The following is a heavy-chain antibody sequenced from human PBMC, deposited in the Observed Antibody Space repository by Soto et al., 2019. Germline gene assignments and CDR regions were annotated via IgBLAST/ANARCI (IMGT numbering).Heavy chain of an antibody. Sequence: GGSLRLSCAASGFTFSSYWMSWVRQAPGKGLEWVANIKQDGSEKYYVDSVKGRFTISRDNAKNSLYLQMNSLRAEDTAVYYCARESLSCDILTGYYSIIVVYFDYWGQGTLVTVSS. J-gene: IGHJ4*02. CDR3: ARESLSCDILTGYYSIIVVYFDY. V-gene: IGHV3-7*01. D-gene: IGHD3-9*01. CDR2: IKQDGSEK. CDR1: GFTFSSYW.